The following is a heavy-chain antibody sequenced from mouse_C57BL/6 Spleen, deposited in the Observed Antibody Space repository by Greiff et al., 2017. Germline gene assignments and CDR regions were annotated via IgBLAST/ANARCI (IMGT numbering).Heavy chain of an antibody. D-gene: IGHD2-1*01. V-gene: IGHV1-9*01. CDR2: ILPGSGST. Sequence: QVHVKQSGAELMKPGASVKLSCKATGYTFTGYWMEWVKQRPGHGLEWIGEILPGSGSTNYNEKFKGKATFTVDTSSNTAYLQLSSLTSEDSAIXCCARGKGGYAMDNWGKGTSVTVSS. CDR3: ARGKGGYAMDN. CDR1: GYTFTGYW. J-gene: IGHJ4*01.